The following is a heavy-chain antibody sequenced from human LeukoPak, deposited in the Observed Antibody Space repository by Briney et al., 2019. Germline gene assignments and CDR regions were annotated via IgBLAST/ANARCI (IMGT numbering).Heavy chain of an antibody. D-gene: IGHD6-6*01. Sequence: PSETLSLTCAVYGGSFSGYYWSWIRQPPGKGLEWIGESNHSGSTNYNPSLKCRVTISVDTSKNQFSLKLSSVTAADTAVYYCASLRYSSSRPNYYYSYMDVWGKGTTVTVSS. V-gene: IGHV4-34*01. J-gene: IGHJ6*03. CDR3: ASLRYSSSRPNYYYSYMDV. CDR2: SNHSGST. CDR1: GGSFSGYY.